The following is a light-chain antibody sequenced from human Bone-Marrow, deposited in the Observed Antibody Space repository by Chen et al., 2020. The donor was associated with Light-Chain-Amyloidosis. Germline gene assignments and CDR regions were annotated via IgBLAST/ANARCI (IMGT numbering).Light chain of an antibody. CDR2: DDS. J-gene: IGLJ3*02. CDR1: NIGSTS. V-gene: IGLV3-21*02. CDR3: QVWDRSSDRPV. Sequence: SYVLTQPSSVSVAPGQTATIACGGNNIGSTSVHWYQQTPGQAPLLVVYDDSDRPSGIPERLSGSNSGTTAALTMSRVEAGDEAVYYCQVWDRSSDRPVFGGGTQLTVL.